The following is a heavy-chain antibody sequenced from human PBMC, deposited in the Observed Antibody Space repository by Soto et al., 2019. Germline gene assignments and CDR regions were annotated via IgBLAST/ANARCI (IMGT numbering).Heavy chain of an antibody. J-gene: IGHJ5*01. CDR3: DTRAAASDS. CDR2: IYYSGST. CDR1: GGSISSYY. D-gene: IGHD6-25*01. V-gene: IGHV4-59*01. Sequence: QVQLQESGPRLVKPSETLSLTCTVSGGSISSYYWSWIRQPPGKGLAWLGYIYYSGSTNYKPSLTXRXDXXTDAAERHYAPRQSSGIAADPAVHYCDTRAAASDSCCQETVVAAST.